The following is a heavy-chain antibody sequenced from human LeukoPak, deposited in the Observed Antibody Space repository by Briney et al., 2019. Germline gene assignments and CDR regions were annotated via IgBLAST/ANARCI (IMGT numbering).Heavy chain of an antibody. CDR1: EVTFSSYS. Sequence: GGSLRLSCAASEVTFSSYSMNWVRQAPGKGLEWVSYISSISTIYYADSVKGRFTISRDNAKNSLYLQMSSLRDEDTAIYYCARDRGVTNAFDIWGQGTMVTVSS. D-gene: IGHD2-21*02. J-gene: IGHJ3*02. CDR2: ISSISTI. V-gene: IGHV3-48*02. CDR3: ARDRGVTNAFDI.